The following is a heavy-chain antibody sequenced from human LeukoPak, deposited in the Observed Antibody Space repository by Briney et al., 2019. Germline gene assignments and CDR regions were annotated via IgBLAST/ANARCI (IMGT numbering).Heavy chain of an antibody. CDR2: IYYSGST. V-gene: IGHV4-59*01. D-gene: IGHD3-9*01. CDR3: ARSATLRYFDWSEYYFDY. CDR1: GGSISSYY. J-gene: IGHJ4*02. Sequence: SETLSLTCSASGGSISSYYWSWIRQPPGKGLEWIGYIYYSGSTNYNPSLKSRVTISVDTSKKQFSLKLSSVTAADTAVYYCARSATLRYFDWSEYYFDYWGQGTLVTVSS.